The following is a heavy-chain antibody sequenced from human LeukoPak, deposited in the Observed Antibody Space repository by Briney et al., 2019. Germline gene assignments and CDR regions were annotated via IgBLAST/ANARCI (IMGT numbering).Heavy chain of an antibody. CDR1: GFTFSSYG. CDR2: ISGSGGST. V-gene: IGHV3-23*01. J-gene: IGHJ4*02. D-gene: IGHD6-19*01. CDR3: AKDRGSSGWYLFDY. Sequence: GGSLRLSCAASGFTFSSYGMSWVRQAPGKGLEWVSAISGSGGSTYYADSVKGRFTISRDNSKNTLYLQMNSLKAEDTAVYYCAKDRGSSGWYLFDYWGQGTLVTVSS.